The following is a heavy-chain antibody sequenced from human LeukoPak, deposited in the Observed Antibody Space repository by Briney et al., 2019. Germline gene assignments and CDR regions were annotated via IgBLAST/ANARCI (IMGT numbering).Heavy chain of an antibody. CDR3: AKDLPQSYYYDSSGYPYYFDY. Sequence: GGSLRLSCAASGFTFSSYAMSWVRQAPGKGLEWVSAISGSGGSTYYADSVKGRFTISRDNSKNTLYLRMNSLRAEDTAVYYCAKDLPQSYYYDSSGYPYYFDYWGQGTLVTVSS. D-gene: IGHD3-22*01. V-gene: IGHV3-23*01. J-gene: IGHJ4*02. CDR1: GFTFSSYA. CDR2: ISGSGGST.